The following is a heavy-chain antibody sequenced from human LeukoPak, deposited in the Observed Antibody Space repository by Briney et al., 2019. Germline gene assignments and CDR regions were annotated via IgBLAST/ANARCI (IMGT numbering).Heavy chain of an antibody. CDR1: GGSFSGYY. CDR3: ASRYVSSEVVIIPTAKNSWFDP. D-gene: IGHD3-3*01. Sequence: PPETLSLTCAVYGGSFSGYYWSWVRQPPGKGLEWIGEINHSGSTNYNPSLKSRVTISVDTSKNQFSLKLTSVTAADTAVYYCASRYVSSEVVIIPTAKNSWFDPWGRGTVVTVSS. J-gene: IGHJ5*02. V-gene: IGHV4-34*01. CDR2: INHSGST.